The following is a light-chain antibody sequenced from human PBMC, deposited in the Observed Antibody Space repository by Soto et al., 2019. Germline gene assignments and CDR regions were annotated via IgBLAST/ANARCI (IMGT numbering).Light chain of an antibody. CDR1: QSVRSDY. J-gene: IGKJ4*01. V-gene: IGKV3D-20*02. CDR3: QQRSHWPLT. Sequence: EIVLTQSPATLSLSPGDRATLSCRASQSVRSDYFAWYQQKPGQAPRVIIFGISTRATAIPARVSGSGSGTDFTLTISSLEPEDFAVYYCQQRSHWPLTFGGGTKVDIK. CDR2: GIS.